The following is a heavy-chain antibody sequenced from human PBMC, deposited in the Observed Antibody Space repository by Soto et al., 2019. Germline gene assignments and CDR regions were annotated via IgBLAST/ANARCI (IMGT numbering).Heavy chain of an antibody. D-gene: IGHD2-2*02. J-gene: IGHJ5*02. CDR1: GYTFTSYG. CDR2: ISAYNGNT. CDR3: ARDYCSSTSCYKRGWFDP. Sequence: ASVKVSCKASGYTFTSYGISWVRQAPGQGLEWMGWISAYNGNTNYAQKLQGRVTMATDTSTSTAYMELRSLRSDDTAVYYCARDYCSSTSCYKRGWFDPWGQGTLVTV. V-gene: IGHV1-18*04.